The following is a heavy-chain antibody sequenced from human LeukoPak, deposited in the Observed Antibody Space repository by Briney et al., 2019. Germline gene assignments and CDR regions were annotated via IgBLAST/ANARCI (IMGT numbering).Heavy chain of an antibody. Sequence: ASVKVSCKASGYTFTSYGISWVRQAPGQGLEWMGRIIPIFGTANYAQKFQGRVTITTDESTSTAYMELSSLRSEDTAVYYCARDLARGYSYGLHYMDVWGKGTTVTVSS. J-gene: IGHJ6*03. D-gene: IGHD5-18*01. CDR3: ARDLARGYSYGLHYMDV. CDR2: IIPIFGTA. CDR1: GYTFTSYG. V-gene: IGHV1-69*05.